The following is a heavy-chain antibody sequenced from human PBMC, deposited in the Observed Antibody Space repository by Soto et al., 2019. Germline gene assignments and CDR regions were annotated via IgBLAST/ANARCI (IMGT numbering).Heavy chain of an antibody. V-gene: IGHV1-69*02. J-gene: IGHJ4*02. D-gene: IGHD6-6*01. CDR2: IIPILGIA. Sequence: QVQLVQSGAEVKKPGSSVKVSCKASGGTFSSYTISWVRQAPGQGLEWMGRIIPILGIANYALKFQGRVTITADKSTSTAYMELSSLRSEDTAVYYCASPYSSSSGADYWGQGTLVTVSS. CDR1: GGTFSSYT. CDR3: ASPYSSSSGADY.